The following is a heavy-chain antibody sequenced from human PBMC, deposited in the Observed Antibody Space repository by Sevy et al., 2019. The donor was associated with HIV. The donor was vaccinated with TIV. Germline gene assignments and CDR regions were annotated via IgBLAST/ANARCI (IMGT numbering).Heavy chain of an antibody. V-gene: IGHV3-48*01. CDR3: TRGKGSSDY. J-gene: IGHJ4*02. CDR1: GFTFSTYN. Sequence: GGSLRLSCAASGFTFSTYNMNWVRQAPGKGLEWILYISSSSNTIDYADSVKGRFTISRDNAKNSVYLQMNSLRGEDTAVYYCTRGKGSSDYWGQGTLVTVSS. D-gene: IGHD6-6*01. CDR2: ISSSSNTI.